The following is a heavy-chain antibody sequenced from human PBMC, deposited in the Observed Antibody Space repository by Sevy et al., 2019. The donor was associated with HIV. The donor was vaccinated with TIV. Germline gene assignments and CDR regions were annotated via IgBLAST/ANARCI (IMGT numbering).Heavy chain of an antibody. D-gene: IGHD6-13*01. V-gene: IGHV3-7*01. CDR1: GFSLNNYW. Sequence: GGSLRLSCAASGFSLNNYWMNWVRQAPGKGREWVANIKQDGSVKYYVDSVKGRCTISRDNAWNLLYLQMNGLRVEDTALYYCVRAIAAAGSFWGQGTLVTVSS. CDR3: VRAIAAAGSF. CDR2: IKQDGSVK. J-gene: IGHJ4*02.